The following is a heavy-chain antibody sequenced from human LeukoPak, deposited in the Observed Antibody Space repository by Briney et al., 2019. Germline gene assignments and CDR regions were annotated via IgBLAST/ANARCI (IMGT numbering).Heavy chain of an antibody. CDR3: ARANLVGATLDY. J-gene: IGHJ4*02. CDR2: IYYSGST. CDR1: GGSVSSGSYY. Sequence: SETLSLTCTVSGGSVSSGSYYWSWIRQPPGKGLEWIGYIYYSGSTNYNPSLKSRVTISVDTSKNQFSLKLSSVTAADTAVYYCARANLVGATLDYWGQGTLVTVSS. D-gene: IGHD1-26*01. V-gene: IGHV4-61*01.